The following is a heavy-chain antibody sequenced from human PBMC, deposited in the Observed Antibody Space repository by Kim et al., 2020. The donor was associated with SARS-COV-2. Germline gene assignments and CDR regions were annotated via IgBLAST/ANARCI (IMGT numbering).Heavy chain of an antibody. J-gene: IGHJ6*02. Sequence: SVKVSCKASGGTFSSYAISWVRQAPGQGLEWMGGIIPIFGTANYAQKFQGRVTITADESTSTAYMELSSLRSEDTAVYYCARARRVDTAMVYYYGMDVWGQGTTVTVSS. D-gene: IGHD5-18*01. CDR1: GGTFSSYA. CDR3: ARARRVDTAMVYYYGMDV. CDR2: IIPIFGTA. V-gene: IGHV1-69*13.